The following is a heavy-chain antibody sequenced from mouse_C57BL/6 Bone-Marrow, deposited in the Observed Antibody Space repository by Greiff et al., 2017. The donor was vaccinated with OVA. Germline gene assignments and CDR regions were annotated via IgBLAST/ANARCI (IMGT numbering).Heavy chain of an antibody. CDR2: IYPGDGDT. J-gene: IGHJ2*01. V-gene: IGHV1-82*01. D-gene: IGHD1-1*02. CDR1: GYAFSSSW. Sequence: QVQLKESGPELVKPGASVTISCKASGYAFSSSWMNWVKQRPGKGLEWIGRIYPGDGDTNYNGKFKGKATLTADKSSSTAYMQLSSLTSEDSAVYFCARRNYARYYFDYWGQGTTLTVSS. CDR3: ARRNYARYYFDY.